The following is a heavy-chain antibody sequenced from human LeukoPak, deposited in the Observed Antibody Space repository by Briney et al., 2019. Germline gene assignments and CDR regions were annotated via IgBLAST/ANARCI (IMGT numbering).Heavy chain of an antibody. Sequence: GGSLRLSCAASGFTFSSYSMNWVRQAPGKGLEWVSYISSSSSIIYYADSVKGRFTISRDNARNSLYLQMNSLRAEDTAVYYCARGWTYCSNTNCYDHWGQGTLVTVSS. V-gene: IGHV3-48*01. CDR1: GFTFSSYS. CDR3: ARGWTYCSNTNCYDH. J-gene: IGHJ5*02. CDR2: ISSSSSII. D-gene: IGHD2-2*01.